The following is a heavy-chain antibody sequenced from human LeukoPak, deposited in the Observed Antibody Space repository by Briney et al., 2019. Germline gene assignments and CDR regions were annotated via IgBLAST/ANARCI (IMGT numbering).Heavy chain of an antibody. CDR2: MNPNSGNT. V-gene: IGHV1-8*03. CDR3: ARVLGAAAVYREIDY. CDR1: GYTFTNYD. Sequence: ASVKVSCKASGYTFTNYDINWVRQATGQGLEWMGWMNPNSGNTGYAQKFQGRVTITRNTSIGTAYMELSSLRSEDTAVYYCARVLGAAAVYREIDYWGQGTLVTVSS. D-gene: IGHD6-13*01. J-gene: IGHJ4*02.